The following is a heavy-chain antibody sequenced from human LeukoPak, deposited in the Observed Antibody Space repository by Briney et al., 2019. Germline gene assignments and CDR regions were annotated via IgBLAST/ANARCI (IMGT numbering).Heavy chain of an antibody. CDR2: ISASGDSI. D-gene: IGHD2-2*02. J-gene: IGHJ4*02. CDR1: GFTFSDYA. Sequence: GGSLRLSCAASGFTFSDYAMSWVRRAPGKGLEWVSDISASGDSIVYADSVKGRFTISRDTSKNTLYLQMDSLRAEDTAVYYCAKGPLGYCSSSSCYRFFDYWGQGTLVTVSS. CDR3: AKGPLGYCSSSSCYRFFDY. V-gene: IGHV3-23*01.